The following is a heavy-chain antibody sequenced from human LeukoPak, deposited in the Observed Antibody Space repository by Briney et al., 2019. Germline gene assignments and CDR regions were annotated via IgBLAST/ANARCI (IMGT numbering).Heavy chain of an antibody. CDR2: INKDGGEK. D-gene: IGHD1-26*01. CDR1: GFTFSSYW. Sequence: GGSLRLSCAASGFTFSSYWMSWVRQAPGKGLEWVANINKDGGEKYYVDSVKGRFTISGDNAKNSLYLQMNSLRAEDTAVYYCARWGGRFDYWGQGTLVTVSS. CDR3: ARWGGRFDY. V-gene: IGHV3-7*03. J-gene: IGHJ4*02.